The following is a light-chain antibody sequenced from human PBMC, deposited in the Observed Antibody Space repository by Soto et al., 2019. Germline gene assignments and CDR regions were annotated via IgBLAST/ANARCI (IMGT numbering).Light chain of an antibody. V-gene: IGLV2-23*02. J-gene: IGLJ1*01. CDR3: CSYAGTTTYV. Sequence: QSALTQPASVSGSPGQSITISCTGTRSDVGSYNLFSWYQQHPGKAPKLMIYEVSERPSGVSNRFSGSKSGNTASLTISGLQAEDEADYYCCSYAGTTTYVFGTGTKVTVL. CDR2: EVS. CDR1: RSDVGSYNL.